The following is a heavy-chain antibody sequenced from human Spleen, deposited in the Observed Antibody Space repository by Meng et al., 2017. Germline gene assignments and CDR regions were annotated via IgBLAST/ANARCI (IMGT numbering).Heavy chain of an antibody. CDR1: GGSISSYY. CDR3: AREGSSSSSPLDY. V-gene: IGHV4-59*12. Sequence: SETLSLTCTVSGGSISSYYWNWIRQPPGKGLEWIGYIYYTGSTNYNRSLRSRVTISVDKSKNQFSLKLTSVTAADTAVYYCAREGSSSSSPLDYWGQGTLVAVSS. CDR2: IYYTGST. D-gene: IGHD6-6*01. J-gene: IGHJ4*02.